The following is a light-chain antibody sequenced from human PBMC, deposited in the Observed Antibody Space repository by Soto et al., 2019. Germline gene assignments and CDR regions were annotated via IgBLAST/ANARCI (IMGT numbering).Light chain of an antibody. CDR1: SSNIGTYT. Sequence: QSALTQPPSASGTPGQRVTISCSGSSSNIGTYTVNWYQQFPGTAPKLLIYSNDQRPSGVPDRFSGFKYGTAASLAISGLQSEDEAEYYCAAWDDSLSGLYVFGTGTKVTVL. V-gene: IGLV1-44*01. J-gene: IGLJ1*01. CDR2: SND. CDR3: AAWDDSLSGLYV.